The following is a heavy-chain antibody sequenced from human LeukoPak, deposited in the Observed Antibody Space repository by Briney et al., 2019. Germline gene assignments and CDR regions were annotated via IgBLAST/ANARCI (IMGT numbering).Heavy chain of an antibody. J-gene: IGHJ4*02. D-gene: IGHD2-15*01. CDR3: ARGWGERGKCCGGTCNNPQFEY. CDR1: GFIVSSDY. CDR2: IYSGAST. Sequence: PGGSLRLSCAASGFIVSSDYISCVRQTPGNGLEWGSAIYSGASTFYAASVTDRFTISRHNAKNSLYLQVIRLMGEDTAVNECARGWGERGKCCGGTCNNPQFEYWGRGALVTVSS. V-gene: IGHV3-53*04.